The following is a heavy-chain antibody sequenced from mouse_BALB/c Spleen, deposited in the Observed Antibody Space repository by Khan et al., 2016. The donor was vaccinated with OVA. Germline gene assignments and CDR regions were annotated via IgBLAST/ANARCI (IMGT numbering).Heavy chain of an antibody. CDR1: GYSFTGYY. Sequence: LVKTGASVKISCKASGYSFTGYYMHWVKQSHGKSLEWIGYISCYNGSTTYNQKFKGKATFTVDTSSSTVYMQFNSLTSEDSAVDYCARGDYYGSSSFAYWGQGALGTVSA. J-gene: IGHJ3*01. CDR2: ISCYNGST. D-gene: IGHD1-1*01. V-gene: IGHV1S34*01. CDR3: ARGDYYGSSSFAY.